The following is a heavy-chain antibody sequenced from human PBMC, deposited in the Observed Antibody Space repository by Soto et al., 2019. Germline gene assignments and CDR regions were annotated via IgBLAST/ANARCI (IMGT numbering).Heavy chain of an antibody. Sequence: EVQLVESGGGLVQPGGSLRLSYAASGFTVSSKYMSWVRQAPGKGLEWVSVIYSGGSTYYADSVKGRFTISRHNSKNTLYLQMNSLRAEDTAVYYCAREHYGADYGMDVWGQGTTVTVSS. J-gene: IGHJ6*02. V-gene: IGHV3-53*04. D-gene: IGHD4-17*01. CDR1: GFTVSSKY. CDR3: AREHYGADYGMDV. CDR2: IYSGGST.